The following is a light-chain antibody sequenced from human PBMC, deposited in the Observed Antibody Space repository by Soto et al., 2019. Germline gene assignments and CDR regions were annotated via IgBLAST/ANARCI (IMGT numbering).Light chain of an antibody. J-gene: IGKJ1*01. CDR1: QSITDW. V-gene: IGKV1-5*03. CDR2: RAS. Sequence: DIPMTQSPSTLSASVGDRVTITCRASQSITDWLAWYQQKPGKAPKLLIYRASSLESVVPSRFSGGGYGAQFSLTISSLQPDDFETYYCQQYNGTFGQGTKVEI. CDR3: QQYNGT.